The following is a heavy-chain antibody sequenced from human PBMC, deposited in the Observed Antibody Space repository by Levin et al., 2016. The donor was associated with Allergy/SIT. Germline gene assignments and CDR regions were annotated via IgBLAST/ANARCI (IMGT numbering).Heavy chain of an antibody. CDR2: LSSSGRTI. CDR3: ARDGLAMVRGVTSGA. Sequence: WIRQPPGKGLEWVSYLSSSGRTIYYADSVKGRFTISRDNAKNSLYLQMNSLRAEDTAVYYCARDGLAMVRGVTSGAWGQGTLVTVSS. V-gene: IGHV3-11*01. D-gene: IGHD3-10*01. J-gene: IGHJ4*02.